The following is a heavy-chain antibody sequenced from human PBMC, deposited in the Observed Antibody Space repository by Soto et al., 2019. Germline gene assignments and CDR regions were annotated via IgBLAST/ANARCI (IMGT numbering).Heavy chain of an antibody. CDR2: ISGSGGST. J-gene: IGHJ6*02. CDR1: GFTFSSYA. D-gene: IGHD3-3*01. V-gene: IGHV3-23*01. Sequence: GGSLRLSCAASGFTFSSYAMSWVRQAPGKGLEWVSAISGSGGSTYYADSVKGRFTISRDNSKNTLYLQMNSLRAEDTAVYYCAKGSVVYDFWSGYYPTYYYYGMDVWGQGTTVTVSS. CDR3: AKGSVVYDFWSGYYPTYYYYGMDV.